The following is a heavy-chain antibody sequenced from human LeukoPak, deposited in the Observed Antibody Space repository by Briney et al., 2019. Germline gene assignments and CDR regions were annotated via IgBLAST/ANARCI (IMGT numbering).Heavy chain of an antibody. CDR1: GFTVSSNY. J-gene: IGHJ6*03. CDR3: AKDRCSNGVGCYYYYMDV. CDR2: IYSGGST. D-gene: IGHD2-8*01. V-gene: IGHV3-66*01. Sequence: GGTLRLSCAASGFTVSSNYMSWVRQAPGKGLEWVSIIYSGGSTYYADSVKGRFTISRDNSKNTLYLQMNSLRAEDTAVYYCAKDRCSNGVGCYYYYMDVWGKGTTVTISS.